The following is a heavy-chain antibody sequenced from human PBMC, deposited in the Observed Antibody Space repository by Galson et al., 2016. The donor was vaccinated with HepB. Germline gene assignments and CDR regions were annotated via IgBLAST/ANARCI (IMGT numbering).Heavy chain of an antibody. CDR2: ISYDGSNK. J-gene: IGHJ4*02. D-gene: IGHD2-8*01. Sequence: SLRLSCAASGFIFSSYVLYWVRQAPGKGLEWVVTISYDGSNKYYADSVKGRFTISRDNSKNTLYLQMNSLRAEDTAVYYCARDGDIVLMVYAFDYWGQGTLVTVSS. CDR3: ARDGDIVLMVYAFDY. V-gene: IGHV3-30-3*01. CDR1: GFIFSSYV.